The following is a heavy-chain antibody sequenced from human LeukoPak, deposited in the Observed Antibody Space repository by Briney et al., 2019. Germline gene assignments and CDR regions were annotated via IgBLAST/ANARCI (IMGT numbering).Heavy chain of an antibody. Sequence: ASVNVSCKASGYTFTGYYMHWVRQAPGQGLEWMGWINPNSGGTNYAQKFQGRVTMTRDTSISTAYMELSRLRSDDTAVYYCARDGGYSYPRGFDYWGQGTLVTVSS. D-gene: IGHD5-18*01. CDR2: INPNSGGT. CDR1: GYTFTGYY. CDR3: ARDGGYSYPRGFDY. V-gene: IGHV1-2*02. J-gene: IGHJ4*02.